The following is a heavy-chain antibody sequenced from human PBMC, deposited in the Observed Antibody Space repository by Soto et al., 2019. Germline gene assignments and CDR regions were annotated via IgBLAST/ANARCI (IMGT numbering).Heavy chain of an antibody. CDR1: GFTFSSYE. CDR3: ARDQVAVAGRGMDV. V-gene: IGHV3-48*03. CDR2: ISSSGSTI. Sequence: PGESLKISCAASGFTFSSYEMNWVRQAPGKGLEWVSYISSSGSTIYYADSVKGRFTIYRDNAKNSLYLQMNSLRAEDTAVYYCARDQVAVAGRGMDVWGQGTTVTVSS. D-gene: IGHD6-19*01. J-gene: IGHJ6*02.